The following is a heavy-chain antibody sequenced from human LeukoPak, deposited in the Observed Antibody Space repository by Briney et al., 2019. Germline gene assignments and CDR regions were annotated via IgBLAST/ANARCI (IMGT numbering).Heavy chain of an antibody. V-gene: IGHV3-23*01. D-gene: IGHD2-2*02. CDR2: ISGSGDST. J-gene: IGHJ4*02. CDR3: AKWIGGYCTSTSCYTGVYFDY. Sequence: PGGSLRLPCAASGFIFSTYAMSWVRQAPGKGLEWVSVISGSGDSTYYADSVKGRFTISTDNSKNTLYLQMNSLRAEDTAVYYCAKWIGGYCTSTSCYTGVYFDYWGQGTLVTVSS. CDR1: GFIFSTYA.